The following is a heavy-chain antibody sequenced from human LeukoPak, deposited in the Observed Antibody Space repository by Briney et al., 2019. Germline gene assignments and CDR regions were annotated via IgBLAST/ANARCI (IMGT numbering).Heavy chain of an antibody. J-gene: IGHJ6*03. V-gene: IGHV4-59*01. CDR2: IYYSGST. CDR1: GGSISSYY. D-gene: IGHD6-19*01. CDR3: AASSSGWYATRVGPNYYYYHYMDV. Sequence: SETLSLTCTVSGGSISSYYWSWIRQPPGKGLEWIGYIYYSGSTNYNPSLKSRVTISVDTSKNQFSLKLSSVTAADTAVYYCAASSSGWYATRVGPNYYYYHYMDVWGKGTTVTVSS.